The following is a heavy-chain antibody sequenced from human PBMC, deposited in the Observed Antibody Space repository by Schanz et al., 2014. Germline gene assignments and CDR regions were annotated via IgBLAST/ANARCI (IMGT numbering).Heavy chain of an antibody. V-gene: IGHV3-11*01. CDR2: ISNSGYTI. CDR1: GFTFSDYY. D-gene: IGHD6-6*01. J-gene: IGHJ6*02. Sequence: QVQLVESGGGLVKPGGSLRLSCAASGFTFSDYYMNWIRQAPGKGLEWVSYISNSGYTIYYADSVKGRFTISRDNAKNSLYLQMNSLRAEDAAVYSCARPPPPYSSSPYYWYYGMDVWGQGTTVTVSS. CDR3: ARPPPPYSSSPYYWYYGMDV.